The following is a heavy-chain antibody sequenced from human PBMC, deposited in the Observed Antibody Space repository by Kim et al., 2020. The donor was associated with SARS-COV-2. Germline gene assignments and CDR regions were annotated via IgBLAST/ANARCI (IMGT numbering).Heavy chain of an antibody. D-gene: IGHD3-16*02. V-gene: IGHV4-38-2*02. Sequence: SETLSLTCTVSGYSISSGYYWGWIRQPPGKGLEWIGSIYHSGSTYYNPSLKSRVTISVDTSKNQFSLKLSSVTAADTAVYYCARSYRLLELSTFDYWGQGTLVTVSS. CDR3: ARSYRLLELSTFDY. CDR1: GYSISSGYY. J-gene: IGHJ4*02. CDR2: IYHSGST.